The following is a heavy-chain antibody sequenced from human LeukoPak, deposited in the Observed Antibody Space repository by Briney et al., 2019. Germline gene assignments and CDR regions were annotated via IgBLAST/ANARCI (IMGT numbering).Heavy chain of an antibody. CDR1: GFTFSSYG. Sequence: GRSLRLSCAASGFTFSSYGMHWVRQAPGKGLEWVAVISYDGSNKYYADSVKGRFTISRDNSKNTLYLQMNSLRAEDTAVYYCAKDVDIVATSAFDIWGQGTMVTVSS. D-gene: IGHD5-12*01. CDR2: ISYDGSNK. J-gene: IGHJ3*02. V-gene: IGHV3-30*18. CDR3: AKDVDIVATSAFDI.